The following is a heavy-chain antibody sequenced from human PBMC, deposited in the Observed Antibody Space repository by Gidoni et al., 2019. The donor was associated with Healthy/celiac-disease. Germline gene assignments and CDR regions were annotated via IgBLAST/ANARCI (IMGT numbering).Heavy chain of an antibody. CDR3: ANLAVNYGDYASLDY. J-gene: IGHJ4*02. D-gene: IGHD4-17*01. CDR1: GFTFSSYG. Sequence: QVQLVESGGGVVQPGRSLRLSCAASGFTFSSYGMPWVRQAPGKGLEWVAVISYDGSNKYYADSVKGRFTISRDNSKNTLYLQMNSLRAEDTAVYYCANLAVNYGDYASLDYWGQGTLVTVSS. V-gene: IGHV3-30*18. CDR2: ISYDGSNK.